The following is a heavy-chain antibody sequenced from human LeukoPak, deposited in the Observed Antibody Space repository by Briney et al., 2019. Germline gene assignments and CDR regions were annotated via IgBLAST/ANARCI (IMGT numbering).Heavy chain of an antibody. CDR2: ISSSGSTI. Sequence: GGSLRLSCAASGFTFSDYYMSWIRQAPGKGLEWVSYISSSGSTIYYADSVKGRFTISRDNAKNSLYLQMNSLRAEDAAVYYCATFESTDYYYYMDVWGKGTTVTVSS. J-gene: IGHJ6*03. CDR3: ATFESTDYYYYMDV. CDR1: GFTFSDYY. V-gene: IGHV3-11*04. D-gene: IGHD3-16*01.